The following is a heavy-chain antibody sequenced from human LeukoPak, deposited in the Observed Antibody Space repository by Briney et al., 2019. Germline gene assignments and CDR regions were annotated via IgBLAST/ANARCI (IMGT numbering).Heavy chain of an antibody. Sequence: GASVKVSCKASGYTFTSYGISWVRQAPGQGLEWMGWISAYNGNTNYAQKLQGRATMTTDTSTSTAYMELRSLRSDDTAVYYCARARNIAAAAYFDYWGQGTLVTVSS. CDR2: ISAYNGNT. D-gene: IGHD6-13*01. CDR1: GYTFTSYG. J-gene: IGHJ4*02. CDR3: ARARNIAAAAYFDY. V-gene: IGHV1-18*01.